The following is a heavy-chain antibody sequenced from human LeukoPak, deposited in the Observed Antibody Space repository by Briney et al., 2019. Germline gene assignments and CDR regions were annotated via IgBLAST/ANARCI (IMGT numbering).Heavy chain of an antibody. D-gene: IGHD6-25*01. J-gene: IGHJ4*02. V-gene: IGHV3-74*01. Sequence: GGSLRLSGAASGFTFSSCWMHWVRQAPGKGLVWVSRISNDGSSTSYADSVKGRFTISRDNGKNTLYLQMNSLRAEDTAVYYCARAGPNIAAVDYWGQGTLVTVSS. CDR3: ARAGPNIAAVDY. CDR1: GFTFSSCW. CDR2: ISNDGSST.